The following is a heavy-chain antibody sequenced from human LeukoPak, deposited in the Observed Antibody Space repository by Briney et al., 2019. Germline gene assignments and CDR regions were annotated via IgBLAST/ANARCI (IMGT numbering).Heavy chain of an antibody. Sequence: GASVKVSCTASGYTFTGYYMHWVRQAPGQGLEWMGRINPNSGGTNYAQKFQGRVTMTRDTSTSTVYMELSSLRSEDTAVYYCARQYYYDSSDYESLDYWGQGTLVTVSS. CDR3: ARQYYYDSSDYESLDY. J-gene: IGHJ4*02. CDR2: INPNSGGT. CDR1: GYTFTGYY. D-gene: IGHD3-22*01. V-gene: IGHV1-2*06.